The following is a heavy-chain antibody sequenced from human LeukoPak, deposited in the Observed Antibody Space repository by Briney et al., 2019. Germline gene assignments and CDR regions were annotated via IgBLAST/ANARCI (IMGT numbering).Heavy chain of an antibody. Sequence: GGSLTLSCAASGFTFSSFGMHWVRQTPGKGLEWVTFIHNYETTEYYADSVKGRFTISRDNAKNSLYLQMNSLRAEDTAVYYCARERSIEVATFDYWGQGTLVTVSS. V-gene: IGHV3-30*02. D-gene: IGHD3-22*01. CDR1: GFTFSSFG. CDR3: ARERSIEVATFDY. J-gene: IGHJ4*02. CDR2: IHNYETTE.